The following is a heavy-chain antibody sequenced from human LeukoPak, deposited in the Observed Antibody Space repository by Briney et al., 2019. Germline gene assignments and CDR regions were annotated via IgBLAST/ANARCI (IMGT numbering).Heavy chain of an antibody. Sequence: ASVKVSCKASGYTFTGYYMHWVRQAPGQGLEWMGWINPNSGGTNYAQKFQGRVTMTRDTSISTAYMELSRLRSGDTAVYYCARDTSSSGYYYYMDVWGKGTTVTVSS. D-gene: IGHD3-22*01. J-gene: IGHJ6*03. V-gene: IGHV1-2*02. CDR2: INPNSGGT. CDR3: ARDTSSSGYYYYMDV. CDR1: GYTFTGYY.